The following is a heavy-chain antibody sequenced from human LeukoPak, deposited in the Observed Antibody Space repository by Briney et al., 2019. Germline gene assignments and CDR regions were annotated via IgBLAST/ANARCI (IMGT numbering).Heavy chain of an antibody. D-gene: IGHD6-19*01. J-gene: IGHJ4*02. Sequence: SETLSLTCTVSGGSISSGDYYWSWIRQPPGKGLECIGYIYYSGSTYSNPSLKSRVTISVDTSKNQFSLRLSSVTAADTAVYYCARGGLEGTPKYYFDYWGQGTLVTVSS. CDR2: IYYSGST. CDR3: ARGGLEGTPKYYFDY. V-gene: IGHV4-30-4*08. CDR1: GGSISSGDYY.